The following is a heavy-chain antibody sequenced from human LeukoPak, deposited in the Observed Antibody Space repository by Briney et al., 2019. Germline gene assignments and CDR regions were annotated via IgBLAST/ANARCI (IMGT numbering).Heavy chain of an antibody. V-gene: IGHV1-46*01. J-gene: IGHJ4*02. D-gene: IGHD3-22*01. CDR2: INPSGGST. CDR1: GYTFTSYY. CDR3: ARDLYDSSGYPYYFDY. Sequence: ASVKVSCKASGYTFTSYYMHWVRQAPGQGLEWMGIINPSGGSTSYAQKFQGRVTMTRDTSTSTVYMELSSLRSEDTAAYYCARDLYDSSGYPYYFDYWGQGTLVTVSS.